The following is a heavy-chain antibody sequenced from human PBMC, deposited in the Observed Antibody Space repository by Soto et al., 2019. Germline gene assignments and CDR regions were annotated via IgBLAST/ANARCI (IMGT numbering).Heavy chain of an antibody. V-gene: IGHV3-30*18. D-gene: IGHD2-8*01. J-gene: IGHJ2*01. Sequence: GGSLRLSCAASGFTFSSYGMHWVRQAPGKGLEWVAVISYDGSNKYYADSVKGRFTISRDNSKNTLYLQMNSLRAEDTAVYYCAKDPQDCTNGVCYNYWYFDLWGRGTLVTVS. CDR3: AKDPQDCTNGVCYNYWYFDL. CDR2: ISYDGSNK. CDR1: GFTFSSYG.